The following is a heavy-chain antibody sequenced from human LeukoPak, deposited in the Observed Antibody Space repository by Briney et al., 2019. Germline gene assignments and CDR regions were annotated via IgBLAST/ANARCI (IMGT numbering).Heavy chain of an antibody. Sequence: GGSLRLSCAASGFTFSSYSMNWVRQAPGKGLEWVSSISSSSSYIYYADSVKGRFTISRDNAKNSLYLQMKSLRAEDTAVYYCARAYLPEAAAAYWGQGTLVTVSS. J-gene: IGHJ4*02. CDR3: ARAYLPEAAAAY. CDR2: ISSSSSYI. V-gene: IGHV3-21*01. CDR1: GFTFSSYS. D-gene: IGHD6-13*01.